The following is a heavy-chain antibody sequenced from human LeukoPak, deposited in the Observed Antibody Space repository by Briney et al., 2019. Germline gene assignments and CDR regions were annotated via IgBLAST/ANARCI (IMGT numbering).Heavy chain of an antibody. CDR1: GFTFSSYA. Sequence: PGGSLRLSCAASGFTFSSYAMRWVRQAPGKGLEWVSAISGSGGSTYYADSVKGRFTISRDNSKNTLYLQMNSLRAEDTAVYYCAKDLDCSSTSCYPDYWGQGTLVTVSS. CDR3: AKDLDCSSTSCYPDY. D-gene: IGHD2-2*01. CDR2: ISGSGGST. V-gene: IGHV3-23*01. J-gene: IGHJ4*02.